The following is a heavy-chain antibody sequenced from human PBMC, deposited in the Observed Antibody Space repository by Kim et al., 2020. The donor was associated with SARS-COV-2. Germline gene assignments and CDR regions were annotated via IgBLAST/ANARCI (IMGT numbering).Heavy chain of an antibody. J-gene: IGHJ6*02. V-gene: IGHV1-69*13. Sequence: SVKVSCKASGGTFSSYAISWVRQAPGQGLEWMGGIIPIFGTANYAQKFQGRVTITADESTSTAYMELSSLRSEDTAVYYCARDASLEEDWGYDSGVVGPRSYGMDVWGQGTTVTVSS. CDR3: ARDASLEEDWGYDSGVVGPRSYGMDV. CDR2: IIPIFGTA. CDR1: GGTFSSYA. D-gene: IGHD5-12*01.